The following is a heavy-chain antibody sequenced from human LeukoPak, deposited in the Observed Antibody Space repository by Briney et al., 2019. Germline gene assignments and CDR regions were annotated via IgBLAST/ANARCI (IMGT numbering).Heavy chain of an antibody. CDR2: ISGSGDAT. Sequence: PAGGSLRLSCAASGFTFSSHAMSWVRQAPGRGLEWVSAISGSGDATFYVDSMKGRFTISRDNSKYTLYLQMNSLRAEDTAVYYCAKDQGRYGSGNYYFDYWGQGTLVTVSS. CDR1: GFTFSSHA. CDR3: AKDQGRYGSGNYYFDY. D-gene: IGHD3-10*01. J-gene: IGHJ4*02. V-gene: IGHV3-23*01.